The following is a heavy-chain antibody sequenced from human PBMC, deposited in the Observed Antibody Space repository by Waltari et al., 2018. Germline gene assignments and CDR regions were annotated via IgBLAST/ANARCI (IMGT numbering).Heavy chain of an antibody. CDR3: ARDRPGTINSFDP. CDR1: GGSISSSNYY. D-gene: IGHD1-1*01. Sequence: QLQLQESGPGLVKPSETLSLTCIVSGGSISSSNYYWGWIRQPPGKGLEWIGSIYSGGSTYYNPSLKSRVTISVETSKNHFSLKLNYVTAADTAVYFCARDRPGTINSFDPWGQGTLVTVSS. CDR2: IYSGGST. V-gene: IGHV4-39*02. J-gene: IGHJ5*02.